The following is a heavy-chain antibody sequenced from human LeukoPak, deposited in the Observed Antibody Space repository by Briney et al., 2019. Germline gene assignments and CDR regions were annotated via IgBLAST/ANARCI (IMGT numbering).Heavy chain of an antibody. CDR1: GFTFSTYD. CDR3: AALGGSIY. V-gene: IGHV3-13*01. Sequence: GGSLRLSCAASGFTFSTYDVHWVRQTIGRGLEWVSAMGAAGDTYYAHSVKGRFTISRENAKNSFYLQMDSLRAGDTAVYYCAALGGSIYWGQGALVTVSS. J-gene: IGHJ4*02. CDR2: MGAAGDT. D-gene: IGHD1-26*01.